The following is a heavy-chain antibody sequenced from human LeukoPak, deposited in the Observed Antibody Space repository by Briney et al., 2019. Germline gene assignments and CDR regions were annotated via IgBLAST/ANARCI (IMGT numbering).Heavy chain of an antibody. CDR2: INHSGST. J-gene: IGHJ6*02. V-gene: IGHV4-34*01. CDR3: ARGQIVVVPAARGYYYYGMDV. CDR1: GGSFSGYY. D-gene: IGHD2-2*01. Sequence: ASETLALTCAVYGGSFSGYYWSWIRQPPGKGLEWIGEINHSGSTNYNPSLKSRVTISVDTSKNQFSLKLSSMTAADTAVYYCARGQIVVVPAARGYYYYGMDVWGQGTTVTVSS.